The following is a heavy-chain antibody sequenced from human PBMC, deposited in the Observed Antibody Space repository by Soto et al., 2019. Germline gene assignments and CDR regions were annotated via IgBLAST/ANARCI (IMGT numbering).Heavy chain of an antibody. CDR3: ARWASGYDFGTQYYFDY. Sequence: SETLSLTCTVSGGSISSYYWSWIRQPPGKGLEWIGYIYYSGSTNYNPSLKSRVTISVDTSKNQFSLKLSSVTAADTAVYYCARWASGYDFGTQYYFDYWGQGTLVTVSS. CDR2: IYYSGST. CDR1: GGSISSYY. J-gene: IGHJ4*02. V-gene: IGHV4-59*08. D-gene: IGHD5-12*01.